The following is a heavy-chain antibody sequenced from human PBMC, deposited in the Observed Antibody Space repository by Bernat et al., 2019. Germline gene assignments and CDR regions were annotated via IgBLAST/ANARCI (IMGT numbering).Heavy chain of an antibody. CDR1: GFTFSSYE. J-gene: IGHJ3*02. Sequence: VQLVESGGGLVQPGGSLRLSCASSGFTFSSYEMNWVRQAPGKVLEWVSYISSSGSTIYYADSVKGRFTISRYNAKNSLYLQMNSLRAEDTAVYYCAREAAAGTGGAFDIWGQGKMVTVSS. V-gene: IGHV3-48*03. D-gene: IGHD6-13*01. CDR2: ISSSGSTI. CDR3: AREAAAGTGGAFDI.